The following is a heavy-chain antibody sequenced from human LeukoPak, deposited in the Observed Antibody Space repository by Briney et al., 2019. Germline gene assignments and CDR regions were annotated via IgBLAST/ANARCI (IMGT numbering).Heavy chain of an antibody. CDR1: GGSISSYY. V-gene: IGHV4-59*01. CDR3: ARLEEYCSGGSCYLGWFDP. CDR2: IYYRGST. J-gene: IGHJ5*02. Sequence: SETLSLTCTVSGGSISSYYWSWIRQPPGKGLEWIGYIYYRGSTNYNPSLKSRITTSVDTSKNQFSLKLSSVTAADTAVYYCARLEEYCSGGSCYLGWFDPWGQGTLVTVSS. D-gene: IGHD2-15*01.